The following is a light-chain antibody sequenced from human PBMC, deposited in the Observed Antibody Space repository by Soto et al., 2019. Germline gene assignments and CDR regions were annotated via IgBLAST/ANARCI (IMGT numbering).Light chain of an antibody. V-gene: IGLV2-14*01. CDR1: SSDVSGYKY. CDR3: CSYTGTSTPYV. J-gene: IGLJ1*01. Sequence: QSVLPQPASVSGSPGQSITISCTGTSSDVSGYKYVSWYQQHPGKAPKLIIYEVSNRPSGVSNRFSGSKSGGTASLTISGLQAEDVADYYCCSYTGTSTPYVFGAGTKVTGL. CDR2: EVS.